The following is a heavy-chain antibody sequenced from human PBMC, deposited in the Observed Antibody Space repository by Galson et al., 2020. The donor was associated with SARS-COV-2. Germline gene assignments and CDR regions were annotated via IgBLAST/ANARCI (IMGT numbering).Heavy chain of an antibody. CDR1: GYTFTSYD. D-gene: IGHD6-19*01. J-gene: IGHJ6*02. CDR2: MNPNSGNT. Sequence: GESLKISCKASGYTFTSYDINWVRQATGQGLEWMGWMNPNSGNTGYAQKFQGRVTMTRNTSISTAYMELSSLRSEDTAVYYCARGTGQWLVWGYYYYGMDVWGQGTTVTVSS. V-gene: IGHV1-8*01. CDR3: ARGTGQWLVWGYYYYGMDV.